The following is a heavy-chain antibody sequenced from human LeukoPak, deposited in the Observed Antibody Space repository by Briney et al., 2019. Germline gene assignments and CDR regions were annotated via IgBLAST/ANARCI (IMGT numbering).Heavy chain of an antibody. J-gene: IGHJ6*03. CDR1: GFTFSSYA. CDR2: ISYDGSKK. D-gene: IGHD6-6*01. V-gene: IGHV3-30-3*01. Sequence: GRSLRLSCAASGFTFSSYAMHWVRQAPGKGLEWVAVISYDGSKKYYADSVKGRFTISRDSSKNTLYLQMNSLRPEDTAAYYCARGEDTPSPHYYCYMDVWGKGTTVTVSS. CDR3: ARGEDTPSPHYYCYMDV.